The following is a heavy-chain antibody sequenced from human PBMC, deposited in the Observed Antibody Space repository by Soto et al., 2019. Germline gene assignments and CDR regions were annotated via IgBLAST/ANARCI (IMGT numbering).Heavy chain of an antibody. J-gene: IGHJ4*02. CDR3: AKMEGMDAWAYSFDY. CDR1: GFTFSDFA. V-gene: IGHV3-23*01. D-gene: IGHD2-2*03. Sequence: EVQVLESGGGLVQPGGSLRLSCAATGFTFSDFAMSWVRQAPGKGLEWVSRIYGGGNGPHYADSVKGRVTISRDNSKNTLYLQMNSLRAEDTAVYYCAKMEGMDAWAYSFDYWGQGTLVTVSS. CDR2: IYGGGNGP.